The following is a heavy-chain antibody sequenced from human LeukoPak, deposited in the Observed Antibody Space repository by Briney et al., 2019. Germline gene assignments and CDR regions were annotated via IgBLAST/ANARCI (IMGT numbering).Heavy chain of an antibody. J-gene: IGHJ6*02. Sequence: SETLSLTCTVSGGSISSYYWSWIRQPPGKGLEWIGYIYYSGSTNYNPSLKSRVTISVDTSKNQFSLKLSSVTAADTAVYYCARTRAYNWNDTYYYYGMDVWGQGTTVTVSS. CDR1: GGSISSYY. CDR3: ARTRAYNWNDTYYYYGMDV. D-gene: IGHD1-1*01. CDR2: IYYSGST. V-gene: IGHV4-59*08.